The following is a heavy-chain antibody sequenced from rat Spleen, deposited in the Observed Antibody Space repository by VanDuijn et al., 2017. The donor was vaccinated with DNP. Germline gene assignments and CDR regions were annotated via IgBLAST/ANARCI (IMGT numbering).Heavy chain of an antibody. D-gene: IGHD1-12*03. J-gene: IGHJ3*01. CDR2: IGSPAYAP. CDR1: GFTFSAYY. V-gene: IGHV5S23*01. CDR3: ATSGYAFDGYPFAY. Sequence: EVQLVESGGGLVQPGRSLKLSCADSGFTFSAYYMAWVRQAPAKGLEWVAYIGSPAYAPYHGDSVKGRFTISRDNAKSTLYLQMNSLRSEDMATYYCATSGYAFDGYPFAYWGQGTLVTVSS.